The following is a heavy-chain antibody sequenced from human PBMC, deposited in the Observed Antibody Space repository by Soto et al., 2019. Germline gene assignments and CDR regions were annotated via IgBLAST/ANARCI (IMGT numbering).Heavy chain of an antibody. D-gene: IGHD6-13*01. CDR2: ISGSGGST. CDR3: AKDPDSSSWYADAFDI. V-gene: IGHV3-23*01. Sequence: PGGSLRLSCAASGFTFSSYAMSWVRQAPGKGLEWVSAISGSGGSTYYADSVKGRFTISRDNSKNTLYLQMNSLRAEDTAVYYCAKDPDSSSWYADAFDIWGQGTMVTVSS. J-gene: IGHJ3*02. CDR1: GFTFSSYA.